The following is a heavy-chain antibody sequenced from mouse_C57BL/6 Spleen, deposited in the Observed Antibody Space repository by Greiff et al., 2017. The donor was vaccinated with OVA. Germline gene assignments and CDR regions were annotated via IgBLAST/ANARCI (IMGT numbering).Heavy chain of an antibody. D-gene: IGHD1-1*01. V-gene: IGHV1-50*01. CDR1: GYTFTSYW. J-gene: IGHJ3*01. Sequence: VQLQQPGAELVKPGASVKLSCKASGYTFTSYWMQWVKQRPGQGLEWIGEIDPSDSYTNYNQKFKGKATLTVDTSSSTAYMQLSSLTSEDSAVYYCARRAVYYGSSYGAYWGQGTLVTVSA. CDR3: ARRAVYYGSSYGAY. CDR2: IDPSDSYT.